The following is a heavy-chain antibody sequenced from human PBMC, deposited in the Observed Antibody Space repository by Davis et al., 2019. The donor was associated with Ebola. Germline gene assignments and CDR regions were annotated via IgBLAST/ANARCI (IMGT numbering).Heavy chain of an antibody. Sequence: SCKASGYTFTSYYMHWVRQAPGKGLEWVAVISYDGSNKYYADSVKGRFTISRDNSKNTLYLQMNSLRAEDTAVYYCASSSWQYYFDYWGQGTLVTVSS. J-gene: IGHJ4*02. CDR3: ASSSWQYYFDY. V-gene: IGHV3-30-3*01. D-gene: IGHD6-13*01. CDR2: ISYDGSNK. CDR1: GYTFTSYY.